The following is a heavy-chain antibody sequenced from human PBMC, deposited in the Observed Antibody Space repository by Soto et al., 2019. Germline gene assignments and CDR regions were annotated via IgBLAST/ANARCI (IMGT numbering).Heavy chain of an antibody. CDR1: GYTFTSYG. CDR2: IRANNGNT. CDR3: ARERAYCGGDCSGSTRDLFDY. Sequence: QVQLVQSGAEVKKPGASVKVSCKASGYTFTSYGISWVRQAPGQGLEWVGWIRANNGNTNYAQNLQGRVTMTTEISTSTAYMELRSLRSDDTAVYYCARERAYCGGDCSGSTRDLFDYWGQGTLVTVSS. V-gene: IGHV1-18*04. J-gene: IGHJ4*02. D-gene: IGHD2-21*02.